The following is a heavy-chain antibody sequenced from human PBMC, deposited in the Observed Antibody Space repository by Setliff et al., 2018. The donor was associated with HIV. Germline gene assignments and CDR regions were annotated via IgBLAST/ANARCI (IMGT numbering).Heavy chain of an antibody. Sequence: PGGSLRLSCTVSGFKFDDYWMHWIRRSPGKGPVWVSRISGDGSSPGYADSVKGRFTVSRDNLRNILYLQMNSLRGDDTAIYYCARGSLRFGALFPDYWGRGTLVTVSS. V-gene: IGHV3-74*01. CDR3: ARGSLRFGALFPDY. CDR1: GFKFDDYW. J-gene: IGHJ4*02. CDR2: ISGDGSSP. D-gene: IGHD3-10*01.